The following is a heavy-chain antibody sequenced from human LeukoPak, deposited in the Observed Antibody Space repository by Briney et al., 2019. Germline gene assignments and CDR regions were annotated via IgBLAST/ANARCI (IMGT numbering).Heavy chain of an antibody. CDR3: ATDRARGGDSFDY. V-gene: IGHV1-69*13. Sequence: GASVKVSCKASGGTFSSYAISWVRQAPGQGLEWMGGIIPIFGTANYAQKFQGRVTITADESTSTAYMELSSLRSEDTAVYYCATDRARGGDSFDYWGQGTLVTVSS. D-gene: IGHD3-10*01. CDR1: GGTFSSYA. CDR2: IIPIFGTA. J-gene: IGHJ4*02.